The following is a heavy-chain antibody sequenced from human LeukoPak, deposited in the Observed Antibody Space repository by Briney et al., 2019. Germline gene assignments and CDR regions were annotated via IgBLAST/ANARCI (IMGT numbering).Heavy chain of an antibody. D-gene: IGHD6-19*01. CDR2: LDYIGNT. V-gene: IGHV4-39*07. CDR1: GGSIISNDYY. CDR3: AREDSSGWWY. J-gene: IGHJ4*02. Sequence: SETLSLTCSVSGGSIISNDYYWGWIRQPPGKGLEWIGSLDYIGNTYYNPSLKSRVTMPVDTSKNQFSLKLSSVTAADTAVYYCAREDSSGWWYWGQGTLVTVSS.